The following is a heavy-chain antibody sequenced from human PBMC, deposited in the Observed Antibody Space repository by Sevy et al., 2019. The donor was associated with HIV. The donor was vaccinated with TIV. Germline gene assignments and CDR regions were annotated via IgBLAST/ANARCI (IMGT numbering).Heavy chain of an antibody. CDR2: ISGSGGST. D-gene: IGHD2-15*01. CDR3: AKDSCSGGSCYLVNWFDP. V-gene: IGHV3-23*01. Sequence: LSLTCAASGFTFSSYAMSWVRQAPGKGLEWVSAISGSGGSTYYADSVKGRFTISRDNSKNTLYLQMNSLRAEDTAVYYYAKDSCSGGSCYLVNWFDPWGQGTLVTVSS. CDR1: GFTFSSYA. J-gene: IGHJ5*02.